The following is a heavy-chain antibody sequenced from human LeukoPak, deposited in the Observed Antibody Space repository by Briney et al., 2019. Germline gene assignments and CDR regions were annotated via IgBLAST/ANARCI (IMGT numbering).Heavy chain of an antibody. CDR2: IQDSGGAK. CDR1: GLTFSTYW. J-gene: IGHJ4*02. CDR3: ASARSAGIHDF. V-gene: IGHV3-7*01. Sequence: GGSLRLSCAASGLTFSTYWMSWVRQAPGKGLEWVANIQDSGGAKHYVDSVRGRFTISRDNAKNSLFLQLDSLRVEDTALYYRASARSAGIHDFWGQGTLVTVSS.